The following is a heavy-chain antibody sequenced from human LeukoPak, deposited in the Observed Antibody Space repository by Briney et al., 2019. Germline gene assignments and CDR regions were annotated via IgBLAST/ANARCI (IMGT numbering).Heavy chain of an antibody. V-gene: IGHV3-23*01. Sequence: GGSLRLSCAASGFTFSSYAMSWVRQAPGKGLEWVSAISGSGGSTYYADSVKGRFTISRDNAEHSLYLQLDSLRAEDTAVYYCARKATDRSTLSAKKGYFDFWGQGTLVTVSS. CDR2: ISGSGGST. J-gene: IGHJ4*02. D-gene: IGHD2/OR15-2a*01. CDR3: ARKATDRSTLSAKKGYFDF. CDR1: GFTFSSYA.